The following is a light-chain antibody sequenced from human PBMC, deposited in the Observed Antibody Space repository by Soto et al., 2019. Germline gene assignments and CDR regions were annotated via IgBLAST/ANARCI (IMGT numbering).Light chain of an antibody. Sequence: SYELTQPPSVSVSPGQTASITCSGDKLGHKYTCWYQQKPGQSPVLVIYQDTKRPSGIPERFSGSNSGNTATLTISGTQAMAEADFYCQAWDSSTVVFGGGTKLTVL. CDR2: QDT. V-gene: IGLV3-1*01. CDR1: KLGHKY. CDR3: QAWDSSTVV. J-gene: IGLJ2*01.